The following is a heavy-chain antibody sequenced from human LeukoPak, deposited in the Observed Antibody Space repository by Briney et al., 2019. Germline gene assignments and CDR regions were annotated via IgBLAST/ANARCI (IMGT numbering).Heavy chain of an antibody. J-gene: IGHJ4*02. V-gene: IGHV4-59*11. D-gene: IGHD3-3*01. Sequence: SETLSLTCTVSGASITSRFWTWVRQPPGKGLEWIGYVSSTTSPTYNPPLESRVTMSLDTSKSQFSLRLASMTAADTAIYYCASDFTQGGGLLEDWGPGTLVVVSS. CDR2: VSSTTSP. CDR1: GASITSRF. CDR3: ASDFTQGGGLLED.